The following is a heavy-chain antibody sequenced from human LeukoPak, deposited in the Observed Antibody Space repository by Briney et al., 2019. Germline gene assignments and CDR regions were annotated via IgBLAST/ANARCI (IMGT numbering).Heavy chain of an antibody. CDR3: ARGHYDSSGYTFDY. D-gene: IGHD3-22*01. J-gene: IGHJ4*02. V-gene: IGHV3-13*01. CDR2: IGTAGDT. Sequence: GGSLRLSCAASGFTFSSYWMHWVRQAPGKGLVWVSAIGTAGDTYYPGSVKGRFTISRENAKNSLYLQMNSLRAGDTAVYYCARGHYDSSGYTFDYWGQGTLVTVPS. CDR1: GFTFSSYW.